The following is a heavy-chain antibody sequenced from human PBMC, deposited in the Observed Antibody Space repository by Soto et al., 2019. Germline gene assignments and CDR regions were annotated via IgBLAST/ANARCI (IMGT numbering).Heavy chain of an antibody. CDR1: GFTFSSYA. CDR3: ATPLAVY. V-gene: IGHV3-23*01. CDR2: ISGSGGDI. J-gene: IGHJ4*02. Sequence: EVQLLESGGSLVPAGGSLRLSCAASGFTFSSYAMSWVRQAPGKGLEWVSGISGSGGDIYYADAVKGRFTISRDNSKDMMYLQMNSLRAEDTALYYCATPLAVYWGQGTLVTVSS.